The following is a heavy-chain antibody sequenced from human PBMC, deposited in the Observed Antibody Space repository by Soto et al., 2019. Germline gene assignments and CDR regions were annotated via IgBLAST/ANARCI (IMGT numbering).Heavy chain of an antibody. CDR3: ARVVFSATPTPQDV. D-gene: IGHD2-15*01. Sequence: QVQLVQSGAEVKNPGASVKVSCKASGYTFTRYGIGWARQAPGQGLEWMGWINTYNGNTNYAQNVQGRVTLTTDTSTSTAYRGLGSLRSNDTAIYYCARVVFSATPTPQDVGGKGTTVIVPS. V-gene: IGHV1-18*01. CDR1: GYTFTRYG. CDR2: INTYNGNT. J-gene: IGHJ6*04.